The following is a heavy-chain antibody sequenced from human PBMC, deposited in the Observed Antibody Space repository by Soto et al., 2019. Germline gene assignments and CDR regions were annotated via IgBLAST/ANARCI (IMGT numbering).Heavy chain of an antibody. Sequence: QVQLVQSGAEVKKPGASVKVSCKASGYTFTSYGISWVRQAPGQGLEWMGWISTYNGNTNYAQKVQGRVTMTTDTSASTAYMEQTSLRSDDTAVYYCAGGPYYGSGTYYHYFYMDVWGKGTTVTVSS. CDR1: GYTFTSYG. J-gene: IGHJ6*03. CDR3: AGGPYYGSGTYYHYFYMDV. CDR2: ISTYNGNT. D-gene: IGHD3-10*01. V-gene: IGHV1-18*01.